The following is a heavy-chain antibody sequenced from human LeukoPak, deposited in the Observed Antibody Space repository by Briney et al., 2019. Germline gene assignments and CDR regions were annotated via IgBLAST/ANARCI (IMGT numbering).Heavy chain of an antibody. CDR2: IIPIFGTA. D-gene: IGHD3-9*01. CDR3: ARGILTGYYNFDY. Sequence: WASVKVSCKASGYTFTSYAMNWVRQAPGQGLEWMGGIIPIFGTANYAQKFQGRVTITADKSTSTAYMELSSLRSEDTAVCYCARGILTGYYNFDYWGQGTLVTVSS. J-gene: IGHJ4*02. CDR1: GYTFTSYA. V-gene: IGHV1-69*06.